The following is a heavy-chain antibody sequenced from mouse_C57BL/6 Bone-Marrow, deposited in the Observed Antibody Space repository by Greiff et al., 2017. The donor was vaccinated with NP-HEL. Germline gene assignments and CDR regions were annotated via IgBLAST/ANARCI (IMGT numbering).Heavy chain of an antibody. CDR3: TPWLRAMDY. CDR1: GYTFTDYE. J-gene: IGHJ4*01. V-gene: IGHV1-15*01. CDR2: IDPETGGT. Sequence: VQLVESGAELVRPGASVTLSCKASGYTFTDYEMHWVKQTPVHGLEWIGAIDPETGGTAYNQKFKGKAILTADKSSSTAYMELRSLTSEDSAVYYCTPWLRAMDYWGQGTSVTVSS.